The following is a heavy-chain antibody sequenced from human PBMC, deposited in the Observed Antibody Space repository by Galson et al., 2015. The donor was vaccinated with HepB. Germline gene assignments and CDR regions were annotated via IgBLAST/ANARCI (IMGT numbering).Heavy chain of an antibody. J-gene: IGHJ6*03. CDR2: IRSKAYGGTT. CDR1: GFTFGDYA. V-gene: IGHV3-49*03. D-gene: IGHD3-10*01. Sequence: SLRLSCAASGFTFGDYAMSWFRQAPGKGLEWVGFIRSKAYGGTTEYAASVKGRFTISRDDSKSIAYLQMNSLKTEDTAVYYCTRVTMVQGVIPQYYYYYMDVWGKGTTVTVSS. CDR3: TRVTMVQGVIPQYYYYYMDV.